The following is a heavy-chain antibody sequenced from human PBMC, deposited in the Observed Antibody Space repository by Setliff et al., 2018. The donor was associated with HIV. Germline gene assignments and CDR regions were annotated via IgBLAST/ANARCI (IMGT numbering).Heavy chain of an antibody. CDR2: IIPILGIA. V-gene: IGHV1-69*10. CDR1: GGNFRSYG. CDR3: ARDRVPYSSSPSALDP. D-gene: IGHD2-2*01. Sequence: GASVKVSCKASGGNFRSYGISWVRQAPGQGLEWMGGIIPILGIANYAQNFQGRLTITADKSTSTTYMELSSLRSEDTAIYYCARDRVPYSSSPSALDPWGQGTQVTVSS. J-gene: IGHJ5*02.